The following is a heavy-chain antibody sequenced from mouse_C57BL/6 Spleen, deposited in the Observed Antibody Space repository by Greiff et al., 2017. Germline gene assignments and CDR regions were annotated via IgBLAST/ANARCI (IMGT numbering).Heavy chain of an antibody. V-gene: IGHV1-63*01. D-gene: IGHD4-1*02. J-gene: IGHJ4*01. CDR1: GYTFTNYW. CDR2: IYPGGGYT. Sequence: QVQLKQSGAELVRPGTSVKMSCKASGYTFTNYWIGWAKQRPGHGLEWIGDIYPGGGYTNYNEKFKGKATLTADKSSSTAYMQFSSLTSEDSAIYYCARSQLGRGYAMDYWGQGTSVTVSS. CDR3: ARSQLGRGYAMDY.